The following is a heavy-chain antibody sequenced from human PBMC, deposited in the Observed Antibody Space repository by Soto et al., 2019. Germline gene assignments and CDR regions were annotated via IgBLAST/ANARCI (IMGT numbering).Heavy chain of an antibody. Sequence: ASVKVSCKASGCTFTSYYMHWVRQAPGQGLEWMGIINPSGGSTSYAQKFQGRVTMTRDTSTSTVYMELSSLRSEDTAVYYCARDQRYYDSSGPLGYWGQGTLVTVSS. CDR2: INPSGGST. V-gene: IGHV1-46*01. J-gene: IGHJ4*02. D-gene: IGHD3-22*01. CDR1: GCTFTSYY. CDR3: ARDQRYYDSSGPLGY.